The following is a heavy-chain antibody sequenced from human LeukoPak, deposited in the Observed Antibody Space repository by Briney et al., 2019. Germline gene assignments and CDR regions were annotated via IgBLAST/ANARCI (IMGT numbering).Heavy chain of an antibody. J-gene: IGHJ4*02. CDR2: INPSGGST. Sequence: ASVKVSRKASGYTFTSYYVHWVRQAPGQGLEWMGIINPSGGSTSYAQKFQGRVTMTRDMSTSTVYMELSSLRSEDTAVYYCARVVVGATLDYWGQGTLVTVSS. CDR3: ARVVVGATLDY. V-gene: IGHV1-46*01. CDR1: GYTFTSYY. D-gene: IGHD1-26*01.